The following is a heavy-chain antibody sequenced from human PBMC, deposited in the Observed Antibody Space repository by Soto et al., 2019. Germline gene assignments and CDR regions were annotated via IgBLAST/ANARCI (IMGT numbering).Heavy chain of an antibody. V-gene: IGHV4-59*08. CDR3: ARLFRDVYNAVEY. Sequence: QVQLQESGPGLAKPSETLSLTCTVSGGSISSYHWSWIRQSPGKGLEWIGYTSNSAPTIYNPSLNTRPPXSXAXXKNQFSLRLSSVTAAGTAVYFCARLFRDVYNAVEYWGQGALVTVSS. J-gene: IGHJ4*02. D-gene: IGHD3-3*01. CDR2: TSNSAPT. CDR1: GGSISSYH.